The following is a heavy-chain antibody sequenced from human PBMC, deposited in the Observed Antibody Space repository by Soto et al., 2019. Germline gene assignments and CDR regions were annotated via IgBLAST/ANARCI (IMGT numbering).Heavy chain of an antibody. V-gene: IGHV1-69*06. CDR3: ARATSDSGSYYLPAYYFDY. CDR1: GGTFSSYA. D-gene: IGHD1-26*01. Sequence: SVKVSCKASGGTFSSYAISWVRQAPGQGLEWMGGIIPIFGTANYAQKFQGRVTITADKSTSTAYMELSSLRSEDTAVYYCARATSDSGSYYLPAYYFDYWGQGTLVTVLL. CDR2: IIPIFGTA. J-gene: IGHJ4*02.